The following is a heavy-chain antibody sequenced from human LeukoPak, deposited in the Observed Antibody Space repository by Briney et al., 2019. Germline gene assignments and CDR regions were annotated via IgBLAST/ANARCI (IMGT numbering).Heavy chain of an antibody. CDR2: IRSKAYGGTT. Sequence: GGSLRLSCTASGFTFGDYAMSWFRQAPGKGLEWVGFIRSKAYGGTTEYAAPVKGRFTISRDDSKSIAYLQMNSLKTEDTAVYYCTTTYCSSTSCLDYWGQGTLVTVSS. D-gene: IGHD2-2*01. CDR3: TTTYCSSTSCLDY. J-gene: IGHJ4*02. CDR1: GFTFGDYA. V-gene: IGHV3-49*03.